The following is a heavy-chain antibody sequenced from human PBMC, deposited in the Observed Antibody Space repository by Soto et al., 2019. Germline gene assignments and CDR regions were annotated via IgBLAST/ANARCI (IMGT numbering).Heavy chain of an antibody. CDR3: AKDEGLANWEPDAFDI. V-gene: IGHV3-23*01. CDR1: GFTFSSYA. Sequence: GGSLRLSCAASGFTFSSYAMSWVRQAPGKGLEWVSAISGSGGSTYYADSVKGRFTISRDNSKNTLYLQMNSLRAEDTAVYYGAKDEGLANWEPDAFDIWGQGTMVTV. D-gene: IGHD7-27*01. CDR2: ISGSGGST. J-gene: IGHJ3*02.